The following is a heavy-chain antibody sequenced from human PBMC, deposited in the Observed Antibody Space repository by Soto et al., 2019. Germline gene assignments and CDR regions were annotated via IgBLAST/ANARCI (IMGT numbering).Heavy chain of an antibody. CDR1: GGSISSSNW. D-gene: IGHD2-15*01. CDR2: IYHSGST. CDR3: ARRGGVVVAATQHNWFDP. J-gene: IGHJ5*02. V-gene: IGHV4-4*02. Sequence: PSETLSLTCAVSGGSISSSNWWSWVRQPPGKGLEWIGEIYHSGSTYYNPSLKSRVTISVDRSKNQFSLKLSSVTAADTAVYYCARRGGVVVAATQHNWFDPWGQGTLVTVSS.